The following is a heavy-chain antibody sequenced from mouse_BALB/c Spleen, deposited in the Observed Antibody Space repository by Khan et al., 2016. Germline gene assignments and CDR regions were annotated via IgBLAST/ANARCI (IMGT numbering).Heavy chain of an antibody. D-gene: IGHD1-1*01. CDR1: GYTFSSYW. CDR2: ILPGSGST. CDR3: VRGGTVARFAY. Sequence: QVQLKQSGAELMKPGASVKISCKATGYTFSSYWIEWVKQRPGHGLEWIGEILPGSGSTNYNEKFKGKATFTADTSSNTAYMQLSSLTSEDSAVYYCVRGGTVARFAYWGQGTLVTVSA. V-gene: IGHV1-9*01. J-gene: IGHJ3*01.